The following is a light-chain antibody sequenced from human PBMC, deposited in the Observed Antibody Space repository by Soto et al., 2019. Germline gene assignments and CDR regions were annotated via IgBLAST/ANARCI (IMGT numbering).Light chain of an antibody. V-gene: IGLV3-1*01. Sequence: ELTQPPSVSVSPGQTASITCSGDKLGDKYACWYQQKPGQSPVLVIYQDSKRPSGIPERFSGSNSGNTATLTISGTQAMDEADYYCQAWDSSSHVVFGGGTKLTVL. CDR2: QDS. J-gene: IGLJ2*01. CDR1: KLGDKY. CDR3: QAWDSSSHVV.